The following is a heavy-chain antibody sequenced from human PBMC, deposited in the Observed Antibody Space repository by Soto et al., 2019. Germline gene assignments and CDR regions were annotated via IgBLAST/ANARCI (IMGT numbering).Heavy chain of an antibody. D-gene: IGHD3-22*01. CDR1: GGSISSYY. Sequence: SETLSLTCTVSGGSISSYYWSWIRQPPGKGLEWIGYIYYSGSTNYNPSLKSRATISVDTSKNQFSLKLSSVTAADTAVYYCARDPVGGYYHSSGYSHHSTDHYGMDVWGQGPTVTVS. J-gene: IGHJ6*02. V-gene: IGHV4-59*01. CDR2: IYYSGST. CDR3: ARDPVGGYYHSSGYSHHSTDHYGMDV.